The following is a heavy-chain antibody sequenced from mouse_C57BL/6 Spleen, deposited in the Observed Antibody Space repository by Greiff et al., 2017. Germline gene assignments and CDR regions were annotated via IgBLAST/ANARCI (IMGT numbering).Heavy chain of an antibody. CDR2: IHPNSGST. Sequence: QVQLQQPGAELVKPGASVKLSCKASGYTFTSYWMHWVKQRPGQGLEWIGMIHPNSGSTNYNEKFKSKATLTVDKSSSTAYMQLSSLTSEYSAVYYCARSYYGSSYYWYFDVWGTGTTVTVSS. CDR3: ARSYYGSSYYWYFDV. J-gene: IGHJ1*03. CDR1: GYTFTSYW. D-gene: IGHD1-1*01. V-gene: IGHV1-64*01.